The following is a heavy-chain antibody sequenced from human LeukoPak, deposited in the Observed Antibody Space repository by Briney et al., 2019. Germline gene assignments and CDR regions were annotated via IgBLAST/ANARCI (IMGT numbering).Heavy chain of an antibody. Sequence: ASVKVSCKSSGYTFTGYYMHWVRQAPGQGLEWMGWINPNSGGTNYAQKFQGRVTMTRDTSISTAYMELSRLRSDDTAVYYCAREIPLDIAVAGTSWFDPWGQGTLVTVSS. V-gene: IGHV1-2*02. D-gene: IGHD6-19*01. CDR1: GYTFTGYY. CDR3: AREIPLDIAVAGTSWFDP. CDR2: INPNSGGT. J-gene: IGHJ5*02.